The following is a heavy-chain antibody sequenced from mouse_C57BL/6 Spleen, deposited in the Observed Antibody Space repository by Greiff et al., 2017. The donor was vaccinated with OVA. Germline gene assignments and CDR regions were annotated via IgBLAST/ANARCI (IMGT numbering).Heavy chain of an antibody. CDR2: ILPGSGST. V-gene: IGHV1-9*01. D-gene: IGHD1-1*01. Sequence: VKLVESGAELMKPGASVKLSCKATGYTFTGYWIEWVKQRPGHGLEWIGEILPGSGSTNYNEKFKGKATFTADTSSNTSYMQLSSLTTEDSAIYYCARQAHYYGSSYGFDYWGQGTTLTVSS. CDR3: ARQAHYYGSSYGFDY. CDR1: GYTFTGYW. J-gene: IGHJ2*01.